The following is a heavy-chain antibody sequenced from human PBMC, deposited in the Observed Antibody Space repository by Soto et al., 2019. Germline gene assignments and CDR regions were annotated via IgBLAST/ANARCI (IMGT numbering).Heavy chain of an antibody. CDR3: ARAPRELLAEGPLFLYYYYGLDV. J-gene: IGHJ6*02. CDR2: VFHTGNT. V-gene: IGHV4-34*12. CDR1: GGSFSDAF. Sequence: QVHLQQWGAGLLKPSGTLSLTCAVSGGSFSDAFWSWVRQSPGRGLEWIGEVFHTGNTNYNPSLKSRVTLSVDTAKNQFSLRLTSVTAADSAVYYCARAPRELLAEGPLFLYYYYGLDVWGQWTTVTVSS. D-gene: IGHD1-7*01.